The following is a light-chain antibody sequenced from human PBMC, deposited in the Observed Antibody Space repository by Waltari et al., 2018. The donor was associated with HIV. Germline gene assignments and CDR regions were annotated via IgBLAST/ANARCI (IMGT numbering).Light chain of an antibody. Sequence: QSALTQPASVSGSLGQSLPISCSGTSADIGAFNFVSWYQQYPGKVPKVIIYDINERPSGVSDRFSGSKSGNTASLTISGLQGEDEADYYCCSHTRFSTWVFGGGTKVTVL. CDR3: CSHTRFSTWV. V-gene: IGLV2-14*03. J-gene: IGLJ3*02. CDR2: DIN. CDR1: SADIGAFNF.